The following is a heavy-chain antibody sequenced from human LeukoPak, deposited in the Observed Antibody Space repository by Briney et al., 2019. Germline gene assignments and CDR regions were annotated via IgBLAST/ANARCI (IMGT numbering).Heavy chain of an antibody. CDR2: IRYDGSNK. V-gene: IGHV3-30*02. D-gene: IGHD2-2*01. CDR1: GFTFSSYG. Sequence: GGSLRLSCAASGFTFSSYGMHWVRQAPGKGLEWVAFIRYDGSNKYYADSVKGRFTISRDNSKNTLYLQMNSLRAEDTAVYYCAKIPPSLGYCSSTSCYPTDYWGRGTLVTVSS. J-gene: IGHJ4*02. CDR3: AKIPPSLGYCSSTSCYPTDY.